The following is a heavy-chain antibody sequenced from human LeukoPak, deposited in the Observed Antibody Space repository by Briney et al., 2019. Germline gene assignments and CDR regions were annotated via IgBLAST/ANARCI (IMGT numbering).Heavy chain of an antibody. V-gene: IGHV1-2*02. CDR3: ARGGLFDYYDSSGYANAFDI. CDR2: INPNSGGT. Sequence: ASVKVSCEASGYTFTGYYMHWVRQAPGQGLEWMGWINPNSGGTNYAQKFQGRVTMTRDTSISTAYMELSRLRSDDTAVYYCARGGLFDYYDSSGYANAFDIWGQGKMVTVSS. D-gene: IGHD3-22*01. J-gene: IGHJ3*02. CDR1: GYTFTGYY.